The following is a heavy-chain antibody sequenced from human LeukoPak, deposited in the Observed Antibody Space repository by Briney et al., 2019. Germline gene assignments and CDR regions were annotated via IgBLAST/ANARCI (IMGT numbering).Heavy chain of an antibody. CDR2: ISYPRSYQ. J-gene: IGHJ4*02. D-gene: IGHD3-22*01. V-gene: IGHV3-30*14. CDR3: ARECSDNSGYYYGLDT. CDR1: GFTLSDYA. Sequence: PGGSLRLSCDASGFTLSDYAMHWVRQAPGKGLEWVALISYPRSYQYYIDSVKGRFTSSRDDSKNTFYLQMNSLRAEDTALYYCARECSDNSGYYYGLDTWGPGTLVTVAS.